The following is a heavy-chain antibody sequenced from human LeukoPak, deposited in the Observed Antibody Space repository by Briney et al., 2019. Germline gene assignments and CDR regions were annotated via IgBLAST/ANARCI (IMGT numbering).Heavy chain of an antibody. CDR1: GGSFSGYY. D-gene: IGHD1-14*01. Sequence: PSETLSLTCAVYGGSFSGYYWSWIRQPPGKGLEWIGEINHSGSTNYNPSLKGRVTISVDTSKNQFSLKLSSVTAADTAVYYCARGDEGTVSVRFYYFDYWGQGTLVTVSS. CDR2: INHSGST. CDR3: ARGDEGTVSVRFYYFDY. V-gene: IGHV4-34*01. J-gene: IGHJ4*02.